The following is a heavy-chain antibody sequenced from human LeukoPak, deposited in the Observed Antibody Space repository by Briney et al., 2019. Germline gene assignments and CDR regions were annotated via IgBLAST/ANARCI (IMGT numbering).Heavy chain of an antibody. CDR3: ARDNCSGGSCYSGFDP. CDR2: ISSSSTI. V-gene: IGHV3-48*01. J-gene: IGHJ5*02. Sequence: GGSLRLSCAASGFTFSSYSMNWVRQAPGKGLEWVSYISSSSTIYYADSVKGRFTISRDNAKNSLYLQMNSLRAEDTAVYYCARDNCSGGSCYSGFDPWGQGTLVTVSS. CDR1: GFTFSSYS. D-gene: IGHD2-15*01.